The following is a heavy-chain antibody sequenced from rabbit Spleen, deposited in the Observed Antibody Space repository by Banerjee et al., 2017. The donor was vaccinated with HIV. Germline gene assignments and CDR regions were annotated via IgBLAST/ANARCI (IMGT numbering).Heavy chain of an antibody. Sequence: QEQLEESGGDLVKPEGSLTLTCTASGFSFSINYWRCWVRQAPGKGLEWIGCIGSNSDNTVYATWAKGRFTLSRTSSTTVDLKMTSLTAADTATYFCARDTSSSFSSYGMDLWGPGTLVTVS. CDR2: IGSNSDNT. V-gene: IGHV1S45*01. D-gene: IGHD1-1*01. CDR3: ARDTSSSFSSYGMDL. CDR1: GFSFSINYW. J-gene: IGHJ6*01.